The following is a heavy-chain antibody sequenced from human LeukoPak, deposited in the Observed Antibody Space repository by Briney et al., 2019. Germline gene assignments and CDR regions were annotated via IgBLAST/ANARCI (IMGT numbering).Heavy chain of an antibody. CDR2: TYYRSKWYN. J-gene: IGHJ6*03. V-gene: IGHV6-1*01. Sequence: SQTLSLSCAISGDSVSSNSAAWNWIRHSPARGLEWLGRTYYRSKWYNDYAVSVKSRITINPDTSKNQISLQLNPVTPEDTAVYYCARTGTTFYYYMDVWGKGTTVTVSS. CDR1: GDSVSSNSAA. D-gene: IGHD1-7*01. CDR3: ARTGTTFYYYMDV.